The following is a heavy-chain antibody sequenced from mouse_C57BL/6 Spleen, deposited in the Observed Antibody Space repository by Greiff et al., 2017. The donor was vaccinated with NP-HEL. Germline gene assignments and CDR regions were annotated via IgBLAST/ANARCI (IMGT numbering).Heavy chain of an antibody. CDR1: GFTFSSYA. V-gene: IGHV5-9-1*02. CDR3: TRGNYLYAMDY. CDR2: ISSGGDYI. Sequence: EVMLVESGEGLVKPGGSLKLSCAASGFTFSSYAMSWVRQTPEKRLEWVAYISSGGDYIYYADTVKGRFTISRDTARNTLYLQMSSLKSEDTAMYYCTRGNYLYAMDYWGQVTSVTVSS. J-gene: IGHJ4*01. D-gene: IGHD1-1*01.